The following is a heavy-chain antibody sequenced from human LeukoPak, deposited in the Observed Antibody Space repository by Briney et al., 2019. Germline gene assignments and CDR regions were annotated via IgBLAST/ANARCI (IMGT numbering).Heavy chain of an antibody. CDR3: AKGQSTIATRSFDS. D-gene: IGHD6-6*01. J-gene: IGHJ4*02. CDR1: GFTFSTYG. V-gene: IGHV3-23*01. Sequence: GGSLRLSCAASGFTFSTYGMNWVRQAPGKGLEWVSTISTNSANTYYTDSVKGRFTISRDNSKNTLFMQMNSLRAEDTAAYYCAKGQSTIATRSFDSWGQGTLVTVSS. CDR2: ISTNSANT.